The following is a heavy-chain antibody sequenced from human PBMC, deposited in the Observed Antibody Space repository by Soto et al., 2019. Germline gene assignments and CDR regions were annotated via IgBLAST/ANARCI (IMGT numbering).Heavy chain of an antibody. J-gene: IGHJ5*02. V-gene: IGHV3-30*18. D-gene: IGHD3-3*01. CDR3: AKARSGYSNWFDP. CDR2: ISYDGSNK. CDR1: GFTFSSYG. Sequence: GGSLRLSCAASGFTFSSYGMHWVRQAPGKGLEWVAVISYDGSNKYYAGSVKGRFTISRDNSKNTLYLQMNSLRAEDTAVYYCAKARSGYSNWFDPWGQGTLVTVSS.